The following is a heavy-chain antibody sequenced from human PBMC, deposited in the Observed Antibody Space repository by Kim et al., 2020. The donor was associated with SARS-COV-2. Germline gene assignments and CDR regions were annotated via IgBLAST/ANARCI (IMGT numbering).Heavy chain of an antibody. Sequence: SETLSLTCTVSGGSISSSSYYWGWIRQPPGKGLEWIGSIYYSGSTYYNPSLKSRVTISVDTSKNQFSLKLSSVTAADTAVYYCARAYSSSWFPPFYYYYYGLDVWGQGNTVTVSS. CDR1: GGSISSSSYY. J-gene: IGHJ6*02. D-gene: IGHD6-13*01. V-gene: IGHV4-39*01. CDR2: IYYSGST. CDR3: ARAYSSSWFPPFYYYYYGLDV.